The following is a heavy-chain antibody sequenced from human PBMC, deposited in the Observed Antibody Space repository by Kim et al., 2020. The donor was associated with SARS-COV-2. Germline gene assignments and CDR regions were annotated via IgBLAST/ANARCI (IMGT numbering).Heavy chain of an antibody. D-gene: IGHD3-10*01. CDR1: GYSFTSYW. Sequence: GESLKISCKGSGYSFTSYWIGWVRQMPGKGLEWMGIIYPGDSDTRYSPSFQGQVTISADKSISTAYLQWSSLKASDTAMYYCATHLLHGSGSYYAQDYYYGMDVWGQGTTVTVSS. CDR3: ATHLLHGSGSYYAQDYYYGMDV. J-gene: IGHJ6*02. V-gene: IGHV5-51*01. CDR2: IYPGDSDT.